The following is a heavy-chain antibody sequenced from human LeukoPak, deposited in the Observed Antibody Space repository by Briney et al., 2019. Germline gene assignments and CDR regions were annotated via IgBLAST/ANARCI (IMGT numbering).Heavy chain of an antibody. CDR2: IYYSGST. V-gene: IGHV4-59*01. CDR3: ARDLVGSGWAFDY. Sequence: MSSETLSLTCTVSGGSISSYYWSWIRQPPGKGLEWIGYIYYSGSTNYNPSLKSRVTISVDTSKNQFSLKLSSVTAADTAVYYCARDLVGSGWAFDYWGQGTLVTVSS. J-gene: IGHJ4*02. CDR1: GGSISSYY. D-gene: IGHD6-19*01.